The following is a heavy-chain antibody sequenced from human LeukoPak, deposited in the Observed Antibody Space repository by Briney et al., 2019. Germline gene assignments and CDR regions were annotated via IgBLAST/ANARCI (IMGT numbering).Heavy chain of an antibody. D-gene: IGHD1-26*01. CDR3: ARVVSGSYYGVYYFDY. Sequence: SETLSLTCTVSGGSISSSSYFWGWIRQPPGKGLEWSVSIYYSGSTYYNPSLKSRVTISVDTSKNQFSLKLSSVTAADTAVYYCARVVSGSYYGVYYFDYWGEGTLVTVSS. J-gene: IGHJ4*02. V-gene: IGHV4-39*01. CDR2: IYYSGST. CDR1: GGSISSSSYF.